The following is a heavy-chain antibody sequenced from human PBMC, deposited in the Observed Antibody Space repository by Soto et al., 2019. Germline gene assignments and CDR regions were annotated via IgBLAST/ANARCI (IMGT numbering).Heavy chain of an antibody. V-gene: IGHV3-33*01. CDR2: IWYDGSNK. CDR1: GFTFSSYG. CDR3: ARDNPLYDSSGYYLAY. D-gene: IGHD3-22*01. Sequence: GGSLRLSCVASGFTFSSYGMHWVRQAPGKGLEWVAVIWYDGSNKYYADSVKGRFTISRDNSKNTLYLQMNSLRAEDTAVYYCARDNPLYDSSGYYLAYWGQGTLVTVSS. J-gene: IGHJ4*02.